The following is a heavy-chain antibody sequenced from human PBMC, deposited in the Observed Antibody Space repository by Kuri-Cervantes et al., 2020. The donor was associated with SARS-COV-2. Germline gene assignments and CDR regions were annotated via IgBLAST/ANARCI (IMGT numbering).Heavy chain of an antibody. J-gene: IGHJ4*02. Sequence: GESLKISCAVSGFAVSSKYMNWVRQAPGKGLEWVSVIFGGGTTYYADSVKGRFTISRHNSKNTLYLQMNSLRVEDTAVYYCARDYEGGGYDYWGPGTLVTVSS. CDR3: ARDYEGGGYDY. D-gene: IGHD5-12*01. V-gene: IGHV3-53*04. CDR2: IFGGGTT. CDR1: GFAVSSKY.